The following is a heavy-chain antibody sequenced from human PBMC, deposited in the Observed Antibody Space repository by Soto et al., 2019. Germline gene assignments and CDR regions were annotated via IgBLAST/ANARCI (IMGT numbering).Heavy chain of an antibody. D-gene: IGHD2-15*01. CDR1: GYTFSDNY. J-gene: IGHJ3*01. Sequence: QVQLVQSGAEVKKPGASMKVSCKASGYTFSDNYMHWVRQAPGQGLECMGWISPNNGATNYAQKFQDGVTMTRDASITTAYMELSRLRSDDTAVYYCARGGEFCSTGSCNSSLGDAFDVWGQGTTVTVSS. CDR3: ARGGEFCSTGSCNSSLGDAFDV. CDR2: ISPNNGAT. V-gene: IGHV1-2*02.